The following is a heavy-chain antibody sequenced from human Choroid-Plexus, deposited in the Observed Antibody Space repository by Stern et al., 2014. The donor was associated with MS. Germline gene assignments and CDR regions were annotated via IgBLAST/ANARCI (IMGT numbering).Heavy chain of an antibody. Sequence: VQLVESGGGVVQPGRPLRLSCVASGFTFGSCAMHWVRQAPGKGLEWVAGGSYDGSNKYYADSVKGRFTTSRDNSQNTLYMQMSSLRPEDTAVYYCAKDRHYLTYFFDHWGQGSLVTVSS. CDR2: GSYDGSNK. CDR3: AKDRHYLTYFFDH. D-gene: IGHD2/OR15-2a*01. V-gene: IGHV3-30*18. J-gene: IGHJ5*02. CDR1: GFTFGSCA.